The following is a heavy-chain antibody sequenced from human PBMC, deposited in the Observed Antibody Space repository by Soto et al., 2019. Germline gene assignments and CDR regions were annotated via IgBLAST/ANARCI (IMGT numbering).Heavy chain of an antibody. D-gene: IGHD6-13*01. CDR2: IYYSGST. V-gene: IGHV4-39*01. J-gene: IGHJ5*02. CDR3: ARSPGIAYGPFDP. Sequence: SETLSLTCTVSGGSISSSSYYWGWIRQPPGKGLEWIGSIYYSGSTYYNPSLKSRVTISVDTSKNQFSLKLSSVTAADTAVYYCARSPGIAYGPFDPWGQGTLVTVPQ. CDR1: GGSISSSSYY.